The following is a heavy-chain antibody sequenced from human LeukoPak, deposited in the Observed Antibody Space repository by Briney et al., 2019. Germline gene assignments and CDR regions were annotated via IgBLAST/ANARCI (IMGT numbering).Heavy chain of an antibody. CDR2: FDPEDGET. J-gene: IGHJ4*02. V-gene: IGHV1-24*01. Sequence: ASVKVSCKVSGYTLTELSMHWVRQAPGKGLEWMGGFDPEDGETIYAQKFQGRVTMTEDTSTDTAYMELNSLRAEDTAVYYCAKGPYSGSTSYFDYWGQGTLVTVSS. CDR1: GYTLTELS. D-gene: IGHD1-26*01. CDR3: AKGPYSGSTSYFDY.